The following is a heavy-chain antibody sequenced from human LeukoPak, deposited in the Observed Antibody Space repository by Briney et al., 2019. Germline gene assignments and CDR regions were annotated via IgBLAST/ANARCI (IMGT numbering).Heavy chain of an antibody. CDR3: AKDGLYYDGSEHVYYFDS. CDR2: IIYSGGAT. J-gene: IGHJ4*02. CDR1: GFTFSRSA. Sequence: GGSLRLSCAASGFTFSRSAMTWVRQGPGTGLEFVASIIYSGGATYYADSVEGRFTISRDNSKNTLYLQMNSLRAEDTALYYCAKDGLYYDGSEHVYYFDSWGQGTLVTVSS. D-gene: IGHD3-22*01. V-gene: IGHV3-23*01.